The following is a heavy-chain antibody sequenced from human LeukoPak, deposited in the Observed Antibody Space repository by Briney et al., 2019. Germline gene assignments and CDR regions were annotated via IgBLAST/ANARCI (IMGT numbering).Heavy chain of an antibody. J-gene: IGHJ6*02. CDR1: GGSISSGDYY. Sequence: SQTLSLTCTVSGGSISSGDYYWSRIRQPPGKGLEWIGYIFYTGSTYYNPSLKSRVTISLDTSKNQFSLKLSSVTAADTAVYYCANGDYETRYYGMDVWGQGTTVTVSS. V-gene: IGHV4-30-4*01. CDR3: ANGDYETRYYGMDV. D-gene: IGHD4-17*01. CDR2: IFYTGST.